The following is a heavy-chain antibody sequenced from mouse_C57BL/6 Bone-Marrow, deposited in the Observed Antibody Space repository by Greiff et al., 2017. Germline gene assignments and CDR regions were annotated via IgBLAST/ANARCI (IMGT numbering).Heavy chain of an antibody. J-gene: IGHJ3*01. V-gene: IGHV5-17*01. Sequence: EVKLMESGGGLVKPGGSLKLSCAASGFTFSDYGMHWVRQAPETWLEWVAYISSGSSTIYYADTVKGRFTISRDNAKNTLFLQMTGLRSEDTAMYYCARGAGQAWFAYWGQGTLVTVSA. CDR2: ISSGSSTI. CDR3: ARGAGQAWFAY. D-gene: IGHD6-1*01. CDR1: GFTFSDYG.